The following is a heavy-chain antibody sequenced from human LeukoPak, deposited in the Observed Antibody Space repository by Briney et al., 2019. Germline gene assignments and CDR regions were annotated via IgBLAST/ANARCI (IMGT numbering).Heavy chain of an antibody. CDR2: INHSGST. Sequence: PSETLSLTCAVCGGSFSGYYWSWIRQPPGKGLEWIGEINHSGSTNYNPSLKSRVTISVDTSKNQFSLKLSSVTAADTAVYYCARGLSGLRYFDWLLIGGYFDYWGQGTLVTVSS. CDR3: ARGLSGLRYFDWLLIGGYFDY. V-gene: IGHV4-34*01. D-gene: IGHD3-9*01. CDR1: GGSFSGYY. J-gene: IGHJ4*02.